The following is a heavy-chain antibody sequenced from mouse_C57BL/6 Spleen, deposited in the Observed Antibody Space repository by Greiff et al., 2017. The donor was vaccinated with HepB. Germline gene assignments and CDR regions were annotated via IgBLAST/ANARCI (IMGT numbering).Heavy chain of an antibody. Sequence: EVKLQESGGGLVQPGGSMKLSCVASGFTFSNYWMNWVRQSPEKGLEWVAQIRLKSDNYATHYAESVKGRFTISRDDSKSSVYLQMNNLRAEDTGIYYCTGGYYYGYDVDYWGQGTTLTVSS. J-gene: IGHJ2*01. CDR1: GFTFSNYW. V-gene: IGHV6-3*01. D-gene: IGHD2-2*01. CDR2: IRLKSDNYAT. CDR3: TGGYYYGYDVDY.